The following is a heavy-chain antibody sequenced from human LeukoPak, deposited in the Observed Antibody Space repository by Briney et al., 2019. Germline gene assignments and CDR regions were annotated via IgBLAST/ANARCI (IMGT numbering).Heavy chain of an antibody. V-gene: IGHV4-39*07. Sequence: GSLRLSCAASGFTFSSSAMSWVRQPPGKGLEWIGSIYYSGSTYYNPSLKSRVTISVDTSKNQFSLKLSSVTAADTAVYYCARENSRGYSYPYYYMDVWGKGTTVTVSS. D-gene: IGHD5-18*01. J-gene: IGHJ6*03. CDR3: ARENSRGYSYPYYYMDV. CDR2: IYYSGST. CDR1: GFTFSSSAM.